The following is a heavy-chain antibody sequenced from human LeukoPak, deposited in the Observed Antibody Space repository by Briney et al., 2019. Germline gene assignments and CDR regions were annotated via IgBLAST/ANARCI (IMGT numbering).Heavy chain of an antibody. J-gene: IGHJ4*02. Sequence: GGSLRLSCAASGFTFNTYAMSWVRQAPGKGLEWVSVIYSGGSTYYADSVKGRFTISRDNSKNTLYLQMNSLRAEDTAVYYCARDLTYYYDSSGSNWGQGTLVTVSS. D-gene: IGHD3-22*01. CDR1: GFTFNTYA. CDR3: ARDLTYYYDSSGSN. V-gene: IGHV3-66*01. CDR2: IYSGGST.